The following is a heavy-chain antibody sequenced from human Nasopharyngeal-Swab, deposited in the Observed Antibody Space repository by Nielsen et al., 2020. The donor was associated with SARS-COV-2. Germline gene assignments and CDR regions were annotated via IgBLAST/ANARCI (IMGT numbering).Heavy chain of an antibody. CDR3: ARQVAAAEDFQH. V-gene: IGHV4-39*01. CDR2: IHYSGST. D-gene: IGHD6-13*01. CDR1: GGSISSSSYY. Sequence: SETLSLTCTVSGGSISSSSYYWGWIRQPPGKGLEWIGSIHYSGSTYYNPSLKSRVTISVDTSKNQFSLKLSSVTATDTAVYYCARQVAAAEDFQHWGQGTLVTVSS. J-gene: IGHJ1*01.